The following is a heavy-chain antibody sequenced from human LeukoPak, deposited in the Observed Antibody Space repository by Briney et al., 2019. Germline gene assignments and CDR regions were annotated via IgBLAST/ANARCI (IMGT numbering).Heavy chain of an antibody. Sequence: ASVKVSCKASGYTFTRYYIHWVRQAPGQGLEWMGIINPSGGSTTYAQKFQGRVTMTRNTSISTAYMELSSLRSEDTAVYYCARGYSSGSNWFDPWGQGTLVTVSS. D-gene: IGHD6-19*01. CDR3: ARGYSSGSNWFDP. V-gene: IGHV1-46*01. J-gene: IGHJ5*02. CDR1: GYTFTRYY. CDR2: INPSGGST.